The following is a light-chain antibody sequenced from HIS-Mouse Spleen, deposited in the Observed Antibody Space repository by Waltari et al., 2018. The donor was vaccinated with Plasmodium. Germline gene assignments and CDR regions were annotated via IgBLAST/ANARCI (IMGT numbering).Light chain of an antibody. CDR2: EVS. CDR1: SSNVCGYNY. Sequence: QSALTQPPSASGSPGQPATISCTGTSSNVCGYNYVPWSQQHPGKAPKLRIYEVSKRPSGVPDRFSGSKSGNTASLTVSGLQAEDEADYYCSSYAGSNNLVFGGGTKLTVL. CDR3: SSYAGSNNLV. V-gene: IGLV2-8*01. J-gene: IGLJ2*01.